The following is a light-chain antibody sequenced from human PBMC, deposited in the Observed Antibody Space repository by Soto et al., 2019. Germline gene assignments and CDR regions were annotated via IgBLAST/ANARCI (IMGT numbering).Light chain of an antibody. CDR3: SSYTSSSTL. V-gene: IGLV2-14*01. CDR1: SSEVGGYNY. Sequence: QSSLTQPASVSWSPGQSITLSCTGTSSEVGGYNYVSWYQQHPGKAPKLMIYDVSNRPSGVSNRFSGSKSGNTASLTISGLQAEDEADYYCSSYTSSSTLFGTGTKVTVL. CDR2: DVS. J-gene: IGLJ1*01.